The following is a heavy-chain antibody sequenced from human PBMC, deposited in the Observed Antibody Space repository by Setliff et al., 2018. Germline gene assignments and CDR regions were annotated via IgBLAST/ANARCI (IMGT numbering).Heavy chain of an antibody. Sequence: SETLSLTCSVSGGSISSYYWSWIRQVPGKGLEWIGGINHSGGINYNPSLKSRVTMSVDTSKSQLSLKLSSVTAADTAVYFCARAGDNWHFDMWFDPWGQGILVTVSS. CDR3: ARAGDNWHFDMWFDP. CDR2: INHSGGI. CDR1: GGSISSYY. J-gene: IGHJ5*02. D-gene: IGHD3-22*01. V-gene: IGHV4-34*01.